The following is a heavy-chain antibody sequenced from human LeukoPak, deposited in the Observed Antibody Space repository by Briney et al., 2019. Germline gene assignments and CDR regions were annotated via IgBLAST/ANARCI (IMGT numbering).Heavy chain of an antibody. CDR1: GGSISSSSYY. D-gene: IGHD3-3*01. Sequence: SETLSLTCTVSGGSISSSSYYWGWIRQPPGKGLEWIGSIYYSGSTYYNPSLKSRVTISVDTSKNQFSLKLSSVTAADTAVYYCAREGLFLEWPRESYDFDYWGQGTLVTVSS. V-gene: IGHV4-39*07. CDR2: IYYSGST. J-gene: IGHJ4*02. CDR3: AREGLFLEWPRESYDFDY.